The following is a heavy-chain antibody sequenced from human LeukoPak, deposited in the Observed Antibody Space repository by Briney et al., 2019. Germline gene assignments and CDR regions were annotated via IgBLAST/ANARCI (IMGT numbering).Heavy chain of an antibody. CDR3: ARDNDFWSGYFYYYYYGMDV. CDR1: GFTFDDYA. CDR2: ISWNSGSI. J-gene: IGHJ6*02. Sequence: GGSLRLSCAASGFTFDDYAMHWVRQAPGKGLEWVSGISWNSGSIGYADSVKGRFTISRDNAKNSLYLQMNSLRAEDTAVYNCARDNDFWSGYFYYYYYGMDVWGQGTTVTVSS. D-gene: IGHD3-3*01. V-gene: IGHV3-9*01.